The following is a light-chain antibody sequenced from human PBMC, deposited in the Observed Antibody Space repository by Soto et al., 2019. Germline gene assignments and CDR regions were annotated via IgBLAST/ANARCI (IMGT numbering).Light chain of an antibody. CDR2: DVS. CDR1: SSDVGGYNY. Sequence: QSVLTQPASVSGSPGQSITISCTGTSSDVGGYNYVSWYQQHPGKAPELMIYDVSNRPSGVSNRFSGSKSGNTASLTISGVQAEDEADYYCSSYTGSSTLVVFGGGTKLTVL. J-gene: IGLJ2*01. V-gene: IGLV2-14*01. CDR3: SSYTGSSTLVV.